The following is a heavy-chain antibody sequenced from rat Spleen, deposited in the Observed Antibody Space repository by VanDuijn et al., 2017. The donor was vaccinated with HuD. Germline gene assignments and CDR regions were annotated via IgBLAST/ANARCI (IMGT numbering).Heavy chain of an antibody. V-gene: IGHV5-7*01. D-gene: IGHD4-2*01. CDR2: MSHDGSST. Sequence: EVQLVESGGGFVQPGRSLKLSCAASGFTFSEYYMAWVRQAPTKGLEWVASMSHDGSSTYYRDSVKGRFTISRDNAKSTLYLQMDSLRSEDTATYYCARRGLEWSFDYWGQGVMVTVSS. CDR1: GFTFSEYY. CDR3: ARRGLEWSFDY. J-gene: IGHJ2*01.